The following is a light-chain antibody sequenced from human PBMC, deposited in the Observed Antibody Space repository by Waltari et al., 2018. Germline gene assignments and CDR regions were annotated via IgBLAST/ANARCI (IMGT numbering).Light chain of an antibody. V-gene: IGKV4-1*01. CDR2: WAP. CDR1: QTGFYNYNSTNY. J-gene: IGKJ5*01. Sequence: DIVMTQSPDSLAWSLGERATINCKSSQTGFYNYNSTNYLAWYQQKPGQPPKLLINWAPTRASGVPELFSGSGSGTDSTLTSSLLHAEDAAFYYCQQYYTTPLTFGRGTRLEIK. CDR3: QQYYTTPLT.